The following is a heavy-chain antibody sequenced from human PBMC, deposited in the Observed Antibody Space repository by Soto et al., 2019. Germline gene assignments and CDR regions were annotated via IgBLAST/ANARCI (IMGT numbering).Heavy chain of an antibody. D-gene: IGHD1-26*01. CDR1: GFTFSSYA. CDR3: AIGRGELLFSAY. J-gene: IGHJ4*02. Sequence: EVQLLESGGGLVQPGGSLRLSCAASGFTFSSYAMSWVRQAPGKGLEWVSAISGSGGSTYYADSVKGRFTISRDNSQNSLFRQMNSLRAADMAVYDCAIGRGELLFSAYWGQGTLVTV. CDR2: ISGSGGST. V-gene: IGHV3-23*01.